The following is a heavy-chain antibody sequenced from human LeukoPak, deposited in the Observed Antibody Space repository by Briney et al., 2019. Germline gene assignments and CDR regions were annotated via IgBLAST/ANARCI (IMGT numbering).Heavy chain of an antibody. D-gene: IGHD5-12*01. CDR2: IYYSGRT. CDR3: ARRRIVATVDY. V-gene: IGHV4-39*01. CDR1: GGSFSSYY. Sequence: SETLSLTCAVYGGSFSSYYWAWIRQPPGKELEWIGSIYYSGRTFYNPSLKSRVTISVDTSKNQFSLKLSSVTAADTAVYYCARRRIVATVDYWGQGTLVTVSS. J-gene: IGHJ4*02.